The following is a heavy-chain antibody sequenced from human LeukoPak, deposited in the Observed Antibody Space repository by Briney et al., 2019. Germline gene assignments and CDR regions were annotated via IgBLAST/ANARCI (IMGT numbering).Heavy chain of an antibody. D-gene: IGHD2-8*02. CDR1: GYTFTDYY. V-gene: IGHV1-2*07. CDR3: ARQNTGQLDY. J-gene: IGHJ4*02. Sequence: ASVKVSCKASGYTFTDYYMHWVRQAPGQGLEWMGWINAKSGDTKYTHKFQARVTMTRDTSITTTYMEVSRLSSDDTAVYYCARQNTGQLDYWGQGTLVTVSS. CDR2: INAKSGDT.